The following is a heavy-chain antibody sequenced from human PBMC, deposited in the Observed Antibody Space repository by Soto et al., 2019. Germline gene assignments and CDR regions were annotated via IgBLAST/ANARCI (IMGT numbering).Heavy chain of an antibody. CDR1: GGSISSGGYY. J-gene: IGHJ5*02. V-gene: IGHV4-31*03. D-gene: IGHD2-8*01. Sequence: PSETLSLTCTVSGGSISSGGYYWSWIRQHPGKGLEWIGYIYYSGSTYYNPSLKSRVTISVDTSKNQFSLKLSSVTAADTAVYYCARTTIVLMVYAIGFDPWGQGTLVKSPQ. CDR3: ARTTIVLMVYAIGFDP. CDR2: IYYSGST.